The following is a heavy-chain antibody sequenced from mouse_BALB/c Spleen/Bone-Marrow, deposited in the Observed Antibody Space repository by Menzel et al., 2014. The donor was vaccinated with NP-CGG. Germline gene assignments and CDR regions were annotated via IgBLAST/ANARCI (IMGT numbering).Heavy chain of an antibody. CDR3: ARRTLAIDF. J-gene: IGHJ4*01. Sequence: VKLMESGLDSGRRGSSLKTSSKASDYTFTTYWLHWAKQRPGQGLEWIGMTDPSTSETRLNQKFKDKATLIVDKSSNTAYMQLSSLTSEDSAVYYCARRTLAIDFLSQGTPGTASS. V-gene: IGHV1-59*01. CDR1: DYTFTTYW. CDR2: TDPSTSET.